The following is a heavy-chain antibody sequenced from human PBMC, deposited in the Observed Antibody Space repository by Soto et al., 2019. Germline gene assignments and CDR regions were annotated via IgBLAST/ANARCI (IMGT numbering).Heavy chain of an antibody. CDR1: GGTFSSYT. V-gene: IGHV1-69*04. J-gene: IGHJ4*02. D-gene: IGHD3-3*01. CDR3: AREVDTIFGVVGFDY. Sequence: SVKVSCKASGGTFSSYTISWVRQAPGQGLEWMGRIIPILGIANYAQKFQGRVTITADKSTSTAYMELSSLRSEDTAVYYCAREVDTIFGVVGFDYWGQGTLVTVSS. CDR2: IIPILGIA.